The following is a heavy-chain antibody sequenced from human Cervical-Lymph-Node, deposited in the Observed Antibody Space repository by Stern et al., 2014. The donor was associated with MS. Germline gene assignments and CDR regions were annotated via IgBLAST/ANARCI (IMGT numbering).Heavy chain of an antibody. J-gene: IGHJ4*02. CDR3: ARSFPHYDILAGNRDINFDS. CDR1: GDSITSSSYY. D-gene: IGHD3-9*01. V-gene: IGHV4-39*01. Sequence: QLQLQESGPGLVKPSETLSLTCTVSGDSITSSSYYWGWIRQPPGKGLEWIGTIYYSGSTYYNPSLKSRVTMSVDTSKNQFSLNLASWTAADTAVYYCARSFPHYDILAGNRDINFDSWGQGTLVTVSS. CDR2: IYYSGST.